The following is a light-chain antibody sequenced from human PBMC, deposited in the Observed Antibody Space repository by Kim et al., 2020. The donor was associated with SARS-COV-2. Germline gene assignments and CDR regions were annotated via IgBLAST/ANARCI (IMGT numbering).Light chain of an antibody. CDR3: QTWDTGSWV. J-gene: IGLJ3*02. V-gene: IGLV4-69*02. Sequence: ASVNLTCTLGSGHSRYAIAWHQQQPEKGPRYLMKINSDGRHSKGDGIPDRFSGSSSGAERYLSISSLQSEDEADYYCQTWDTGSWVFGGGTQLTVL. CDR2: INSDGRH. CDR1: SGHSRYA.